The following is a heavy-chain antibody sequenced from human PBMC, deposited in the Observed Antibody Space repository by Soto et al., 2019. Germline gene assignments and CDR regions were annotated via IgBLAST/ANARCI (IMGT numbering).Heavy chain of an antibody. CDR2: IIPIFGTA. CDR1: GGTFSSYA. D-gene: IGHD1-26*01. CDR3: ARDGVTPLYIGSYSTAINYFDY. V-gene: IGHV1-69*13. Sequence: GASVKVSCKASGGTFSSYAIRWVRQAPGQGLEWMGGIIPIFGTANYAQKFQGRVTITADESTSTAYMELSSLRSEDTAVYYCARDGVTPLYIGSYSTAINYFDYCGQRTLVTVSA. J-gene: IGHJ4*02.